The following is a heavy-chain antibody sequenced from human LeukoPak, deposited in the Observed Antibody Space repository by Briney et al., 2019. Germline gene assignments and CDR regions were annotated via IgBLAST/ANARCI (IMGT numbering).Heavy chain of an antibody. CDR1: GYTFTGYY. CDR3: ARDGTTVVTTHQLDY. V-gene: IGHV1-2*02. Sequence: ASVKVSCKASGYTFTGYYMHWVRQAPGQGLEWMGWINPNSGGTNYAQKFQGRVTMTRDTSISTAYMELSGLRSDDTAVYYCARDGTTVVTTHQLDYWGQGTLVTVSS. D-gene: IGHD4-23*01. CDR2: INPNSGGT. J-gene: IGHJ4*02.